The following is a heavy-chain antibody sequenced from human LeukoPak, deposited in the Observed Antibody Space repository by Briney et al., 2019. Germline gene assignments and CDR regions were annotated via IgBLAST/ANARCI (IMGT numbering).Heavy chain of an antibody. Sequence: GGSLRLSCVASGFSFSSYPMNWVRQAPGKGLEWVAYIKKTGSETYYVDSVKGRFTITRDNTRNSLFLQMYSLRAEDTAVYFCSREDGYCSGGNCYSYFDSWGQGTLVTVSS. CDR3: SREDGYCSGGNCYSYFDS. J-gene: IGHJ4*02. D-gene: IGHD2-15*01. CDR1: GFSFSSYP. CDR2: IKKTGSET. V-gene: IGHV3-7*01.